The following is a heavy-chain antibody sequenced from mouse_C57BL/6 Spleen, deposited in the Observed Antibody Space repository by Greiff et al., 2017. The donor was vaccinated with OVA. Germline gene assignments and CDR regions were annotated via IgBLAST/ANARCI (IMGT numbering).Heavy chain of an antibody. CDR3: AILLRWDD. D-gene: IGHD1-1*01. J-gene: IGHJ4*01. CDR2: IRLKSDNYAT. Sequence: EVMLVESGGGLVQPGGSMKLSCVASGFTFSNYWMNWVRQSPEKGLEWVAQIRLKSDNYATHYAESVKGTFTISRDDSKIGVYQQMNNVGAEDTGIYYCAILLRWDDWGKGTSVTVSS. CDR1: GFTFSNYW. V-gene: IGHV6-3*01.